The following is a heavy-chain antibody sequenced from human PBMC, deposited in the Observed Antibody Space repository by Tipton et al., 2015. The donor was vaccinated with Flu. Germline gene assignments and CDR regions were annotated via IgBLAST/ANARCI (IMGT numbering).Heavy chain of an antibody. V-gene: IGHV5-51*01. CDR3: VRHGSIAVAGSEYFQH. J-gene: IGHJ1*01. CDR1: GYSFTSYW. CDR2: IYPGDPDT. D-gene: IGHD6-19*01. Sequence: QSGPEVKKPGESLKISCKGSGYSFTSYWIGWVRQMPGKGLEWMGIIYPGDPDTRYSPSFQGQVTISADKSISTAYLQWSSLKASDTAMYYCVRHGSIAVAGSEYFQHWGQGTLVTVSS.